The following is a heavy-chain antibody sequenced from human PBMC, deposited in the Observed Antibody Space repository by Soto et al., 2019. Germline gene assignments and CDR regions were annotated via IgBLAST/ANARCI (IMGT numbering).Heavy chain of an antibody. Sequence: GGSLRLSCAASGFTFSSYVMHWVRQAPGKGLEWVAVISYDGSNKYYADSVKGRFTISRDNSKNTLYLQMNSLRAEDTAVYYCAKDRRYDFWSGFGAFDIWGQGTMVTVSS. CDR3: AKDRRYDFWSGFGAFDI. CDR2: ISYDGSNK. CDR1: GFTFSSYV. J-gene: IGHJ3*02. D-gene: IGHD3-3*01. V-gene: IGHV3-30*18.